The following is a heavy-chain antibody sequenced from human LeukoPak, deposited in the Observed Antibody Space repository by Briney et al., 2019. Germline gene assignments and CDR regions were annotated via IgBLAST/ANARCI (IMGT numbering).Heavy chain of an antibody. CDR2: IIPIFGTA. CDR1: GGTFSSYA. D-gene: IGHD6-6*01. Sequence: GSSVKVSCKASGGTFSSYAISWVRQAPGQGLEWMGGIIPIFGTANYAQKFQGRVTITADESTSTAYMELSSLRSEDTAVYYCASTSSGDYYYYYGMDVWGQGTTVTVSS. CDR3: ASTSSGDYYYYYGMDV. J-gene: IGHJ6*02. V-gene: IGHV1-69*01.